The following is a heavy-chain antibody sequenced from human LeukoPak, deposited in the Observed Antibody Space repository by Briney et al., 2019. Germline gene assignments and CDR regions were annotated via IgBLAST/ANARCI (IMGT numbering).Heavy chain of an antibody. J-gene: IGHJ4*02. D-gene: IGHD3-9*01. CDR1: GYTFTGYY. V-gene: IGHV1-2*02. Sequence: GASVKVSCKASGYTFTGYYMHWVRQAPGQGLEWMGWINPNSGGTNYAQKFQGRVTMTRDTSISTAYMELGRLRSDDTAVYYCARSRPNYDILTGYYRGLDYWGQGTLVTVSS. CDR3: ARSRPNYDILTGYYRGLDY. CDR2: INPNSGGT.